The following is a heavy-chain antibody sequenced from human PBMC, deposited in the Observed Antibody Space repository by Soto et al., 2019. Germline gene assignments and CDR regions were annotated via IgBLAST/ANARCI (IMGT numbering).Heavy chain of an antibody. J-gene: IGHJ4*02. CDR1: GFTFNTYS. CDR3: ARAGGTTVTGLRRFDS. D-gene: IGHD4-17*01. V-gene: IGHV3-33*01. Sequence: GVSLRLSCEASGFTFNTYSMHWVRQPPGKGLEWLAAIWYDGTQKYYADSVKGRFIISRDNSKKTLYLEMNGLRAEDTAVYYCARAGGTTVTGLRRFDSWGQGTLVTVSS. CDR2: IWYDGTQK.